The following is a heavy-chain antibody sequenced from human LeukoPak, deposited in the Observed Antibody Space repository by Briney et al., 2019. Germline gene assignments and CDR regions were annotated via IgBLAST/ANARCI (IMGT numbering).Heavy chain of an antibody. V-gene: IGHV4-59*01. J-gene: IGHJ3*02. Sequence: SETLSLTCTVSGGSIGGYYWNWIRQSPEKGLECIGYIYYTGNTDYNPSLKSRVTISVDTSKNQFSLKLSSVTAADTAVYYCARDRVPREYYHRSLADAFDIWGQGTLVTVSS. CDR3: ARDRVPREYYHRSLADAFDI. CDR1: GGSIGGYY. CDR2: IYYTGNT. D-gene: IGHD2/OR15-2a*01.